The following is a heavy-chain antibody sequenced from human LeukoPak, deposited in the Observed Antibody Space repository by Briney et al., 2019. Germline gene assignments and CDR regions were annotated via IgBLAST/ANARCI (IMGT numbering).Heavy chain of an antibody. V-gene: IGHV4-61*02. CDR2: IYTSGST. J-gene: IGHJ4*02. CDR3: AREGVGATHADY. CDR1: GGSVSSGSYY. Sequence: SQTLSLTCTVSGGSVSSGSYYWSWIRQPAGKGLEWIGRIYTSGSTNYNPSLKSRVTISVDTSRNQFSLKLSSVTAADTAVYYCAREGVGATHADYWGQGTLVTVSS. D-gene: IGHD1-26*01.